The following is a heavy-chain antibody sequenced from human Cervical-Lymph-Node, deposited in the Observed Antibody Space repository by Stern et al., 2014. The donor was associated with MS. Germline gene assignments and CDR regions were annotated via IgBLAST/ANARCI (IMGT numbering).Heavy chain of an antibody. V-gene: IGHV3-30*18. J-gene: IGHJ6*02. Sequence: VQLVESGGGVVQPGASLRLSCTGSRFTFRNYGIPWVRQAPGKGLEWVSVTSSDGGKRQYADSVKGRFTMSRDNSKNTVYLHLNSLRPEDTGVYHCAKDRRGGYNYLYGMDVWGQGTTVTVS. CDR2: TSSDGGKR. D-gene: IGHD5-18*01. CDR1: RFTFRNYG. CDR3: AKDRRGGYNYLYGMDV.